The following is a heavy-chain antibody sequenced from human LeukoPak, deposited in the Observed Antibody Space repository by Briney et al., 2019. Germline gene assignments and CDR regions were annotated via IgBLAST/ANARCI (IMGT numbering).Heavy chain of an antibody. D-gene: IGHD3-3*01. Sequence: PSGTLSLTCSVSGGSISSSNYYWGWIRQPPGMGLEWIAFICYSGSTYHNPSLKSRVTISVDTSKNQFSLKLSSVTAADTAVYYCARHVGGSRYYDFWSGFYTDYWGQGSLVTVSS. J-gene: IGHJ4*02. CDR3: ARHVGGSRYYDFWSGFYTDY. V-gene: IGHV4-39*01. CDR1: GGSISSSNYY. CDR2: ICYSGST.